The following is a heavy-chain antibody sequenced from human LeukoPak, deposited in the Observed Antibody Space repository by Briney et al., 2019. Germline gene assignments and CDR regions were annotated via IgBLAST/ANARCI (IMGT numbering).Heavy chain of an antibody. CDR3: ATGSYSGGFDK. D-gene: IGHD2-8*02. CDR1: GGSISPFQ. CDR2: IRNTGSA. J-gene: IGHJ4*02. Sequence: PSETLSLTCTVSGGSISPFQWSWIRQSAGKRLEWIGLIRNTGSADYNPSLKGRVTLSIDTSKSQISLRLTSVTAADTAVYCCATGSYSGGFDKWGQGTLVIVSS. V-gene: IGHV4-4*07.